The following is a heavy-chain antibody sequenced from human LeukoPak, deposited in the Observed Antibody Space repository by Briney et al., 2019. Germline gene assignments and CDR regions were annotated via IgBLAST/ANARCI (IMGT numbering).Heavy chain of an antibody. CDR1: GFTFSGSA. Sequence: GGSLRLSCAASGFTFSGSAMHWVRQASGKGLEWVGRIRSKANSYATAYAASVKGRFTISRDDSKNTAYLQMNSLKTGDTAVYYCTRREEMATIYYYYYYMDVWGKGTTVTVSS. CDR3: TRREEMATIYYYYYYMDV. CDR2: IRSKANSYAT. D-gene: IGHD5-24*01. V-gene: IGHV3-73*01. J-gene: IGHJ6*03.